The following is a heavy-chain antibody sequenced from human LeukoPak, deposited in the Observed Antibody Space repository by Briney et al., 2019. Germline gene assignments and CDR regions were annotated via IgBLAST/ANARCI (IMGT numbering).Heavy chain of an antibody. J-gene: IGHJ4*02. D-gene: IGHD3-22*01. V-gene: IGHV1-69*13. Sequence: ASVKVSCKASGGTLSSYVINWVRQAPGQGLEWMGGIIPLFGTPNYAQRFQGRLTITADESTNTVYMELSSLRFDDTAVYYCASLPETHSSGLYTVDYWGQGTLLTVSS. CDR3: ASLPETHSSGLYTVDY. CDR1: GGTLSSYV. CDR2: IIPLFGTP.